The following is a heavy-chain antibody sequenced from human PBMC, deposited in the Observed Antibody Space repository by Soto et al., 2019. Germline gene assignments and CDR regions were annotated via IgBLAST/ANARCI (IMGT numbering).Heavy chain of an antibody. V-gene: IGHV4-34*02. CDR1: GGSVNGYY. CDR2: INHTGGT. CDR3: ATRITVSGLLMPRFDP. J-gene: IGHJ5*02. Sequence: QVHLQQWGAGLLKPSETLSLTCAVYGGSVNGYYWNWIRQPPGKGLEWIGEINHTGGTHYNPALKIRVPMSVVTSKNHFTLTLSPVTAANTTIEYCATRITVSGLLMPRFDPWGQGTEVNVSS. D-gene: IGHD2-21*01.